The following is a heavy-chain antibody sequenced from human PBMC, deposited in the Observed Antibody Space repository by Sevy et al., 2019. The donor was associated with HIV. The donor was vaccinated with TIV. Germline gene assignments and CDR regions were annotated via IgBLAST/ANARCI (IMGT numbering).Heavy chain of an antibody. CDR1: GFTFRNYS. J-gene: IGHJ4*02. V-gene: IGHV3-21*01. CDR3: ASNYDSSGYRFDY. D-gene: IGHD3-22*01. Sequence: GGSLRLSCATSGFTFRNYSMNWVRQAPGKGLEWVSTISDRNNYIFYADSVKGRFTISRDNTMKSVCLQMNSLRADDTAVYYCASNYDSSGYRFDYWGQGILVTVSS. CDR2: ISDRNNYI.